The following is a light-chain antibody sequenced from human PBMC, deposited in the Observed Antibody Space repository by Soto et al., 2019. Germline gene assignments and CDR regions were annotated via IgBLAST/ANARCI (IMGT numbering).Light chain of an antibody. CDR1: QSLSNSE. Sequence: EIVLTQSPATLSVSPGERATLSCRASQSLSNSELAWYQQKPGQAPRLLIYGASIRATGIPDRFSGSGSETDFTLTISRLEPEDFALYYCQQYGSSAPITFGQGTRLEIK. CDR3: QQYGSSAPIT. J-gene: IGKJ5*01. CDR2: GAS. V-gene: IGKV3-20*01.